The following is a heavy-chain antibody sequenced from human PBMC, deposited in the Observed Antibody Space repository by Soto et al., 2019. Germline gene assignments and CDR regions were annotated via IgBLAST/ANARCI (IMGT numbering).Heavy chain of an antibody. CDR3: ARDQLYYNDISGRPLNVFDV. Sequence: PGGSLRLSCAASGFTFRNYGMNWVRQAPGKGLEWVSYIGIGSSTKYYADSVKGRFTISRDNAKNSLYLQMNSLRAEDTAVYYCARDQLYYNDISGRPLNVFDVWGQGTMVTVS. V-gene: IGHV3-48*01. CDR1: GFTFRNYG. J-gene: IGHJ3*01. CDR2: IGIGSSTK. D-gene: IGHD3-22*01.